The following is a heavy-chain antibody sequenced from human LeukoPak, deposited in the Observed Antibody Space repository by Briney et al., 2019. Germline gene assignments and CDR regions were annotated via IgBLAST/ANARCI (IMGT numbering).Heavy chain of an antibody. V-gene: IGHV1-24*01. Sequence: ASVKVSCKVSGYTLTELSMHWVRQAPGKGLEWMGGFDPEDGETIYAQKFQGRVTMTEDTSTDTAYMELSSLRSEDTAVYYCATDWRYSSGWSPFDYWGQGTLVTVSS. J-gene: IGHJ4*02. CDR2: FDPEDGET. CDR3: ATDWRYSSGWSPFDY. CDR1: GYTLTELS. D-gene: IGHD6-19*01.